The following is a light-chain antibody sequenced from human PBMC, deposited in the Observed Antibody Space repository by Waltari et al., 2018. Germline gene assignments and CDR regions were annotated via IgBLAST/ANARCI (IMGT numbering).Light chain of an antibody. V-gene: IGLV2-14*01. CDR2: DVS. J-gene: IGLJ1*01. CDR1: SSDVGGYNY. CDR3: SSYTSSSTYV. Sequence: ALTQPASVSGSPGQSITISCTGTSSDVGGYNYVSWYQQHPGKAPKLMIYDVSNRPSGVSNRFSGSKSGNTASLTISGLQAEDEADYYCSSYTSSSTYVFGTGTKVTVL.